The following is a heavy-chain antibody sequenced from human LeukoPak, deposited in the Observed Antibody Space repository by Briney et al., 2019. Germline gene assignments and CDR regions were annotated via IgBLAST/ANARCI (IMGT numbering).Heavy chain of an antibody. V-gene: IGHV3-21*01. J-gene: IGHJ4*02. CDR3: ARSVMVIGTTRGSDY. D-gene: IGHD2-15*01. Sequence: GGSLRLSCAASGFTFSSYSLSWVRQAPGKGLEWVSSIDSSSSYIFYADSVKGRFTMSRDNAKNSLYLQMNSLRVEDTAVYYCARSVMVIGTTRGSDYWGLGTPVTVSS. CDR2: IDSSSSYI. CDR1: GFTFSSYS.